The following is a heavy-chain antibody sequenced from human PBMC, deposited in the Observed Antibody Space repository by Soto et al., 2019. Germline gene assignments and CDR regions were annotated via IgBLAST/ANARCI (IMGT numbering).Heavy chain of an antibody. CDR2: IDPSDSYT. D-gene: IGHD2-2*01. CDR1: GYSFTSYW. CDR3: ASSNLGASRYYYYGMDV. V-gene: IGHV5-10-1*01. J-gene: IGHJ6*02. Sequence: GESLKISCKGSGYSFTSYWISWVRQMPWKGLEWMGRIDPSDSYTNYSPSFQGHVTISADKSISTAYLQWSSLKASDTAMYYCASSNLGASRYYYYGMDVWGQGTTVTVSS.